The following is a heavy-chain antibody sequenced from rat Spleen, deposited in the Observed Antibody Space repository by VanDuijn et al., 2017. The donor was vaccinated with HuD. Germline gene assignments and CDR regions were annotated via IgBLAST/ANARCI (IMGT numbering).Heavy chain of an antibody. J-gene: IGHJ3*01. D-gene: IGHD1-4*01. CDR3: ARHELPGYNWFAY. CDR2: ISYDGSST. CDR1: GFTFSDYG. Sequence: EVQLVESGGGLVQPGRSLKLSCAASGFTFSDYGMAWVSQAPTKGLEWVATISYDGSSTYYRDSVKGRFTISRDNAQNTVYLQMNKLGSEDTATYYCARHELPGYNWFAYWGQGTLVTVSS. V-gene: IGHV5-29*01.